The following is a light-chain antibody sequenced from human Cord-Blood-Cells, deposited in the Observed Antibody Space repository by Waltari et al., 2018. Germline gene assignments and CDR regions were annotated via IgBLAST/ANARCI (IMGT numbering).Light chain of an antibody. Sequence: QSALTQPASVSGSPGQSITISCTGTSSEVGGYNYFSWYQQHPGKAPKLMIYEVSNRPSGVSNRFSGSKSGNTASLTISGLQAEDEADYYCSSYTSSSTLVFGTGTKVTVL. CDR3: SSYTSSSTLV. V-gene: IGLV2-14*01. CDR2: EVS. CDR1: SSEVGGYNY. J-gene: IGLJ1*01.